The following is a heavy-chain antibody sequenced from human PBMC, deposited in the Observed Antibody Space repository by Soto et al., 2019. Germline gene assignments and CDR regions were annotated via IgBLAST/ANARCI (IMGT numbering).Heavy chain of an antibody. D-gene: IGHD3-16*01. CDR1: GGSFSGDY. Sequence: QVQLQQWGAGLLKPSETLSRTCAVYGGSFSGDYWSWIRQPPGKGLEWIGEINHSGSTNYNPSLKSRVTISVDTSKNQVSLKLSSVTAADTAVYYCARRISHGAYYFDFWGQGTLVTVSS. V-gene: IGHV4-34*01. J-gene: IGHJ4*02. CDR3: ARRISHGAYYFDF. CDR2: INHSGST.